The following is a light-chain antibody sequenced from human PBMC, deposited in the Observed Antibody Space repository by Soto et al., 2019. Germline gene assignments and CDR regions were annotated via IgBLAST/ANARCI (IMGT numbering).Light chain of an antibody. CDR2: DTT. V-gene: IGLV7-46*01. CDR1: TGAVTSAHY. Sequence: QTVVTQEPSLTVSPGGTVTLTCASSTGAVTSAHYPYWFQQKPGQAPRTLIFDTTNTHSWTPARFSGSLLGGKAALTLSSVQPEDEADYYCLPSYGGTWVFGGGTKLTVL. CDR3: LPSYGGTWV. J-gene: IGLJ3*02.